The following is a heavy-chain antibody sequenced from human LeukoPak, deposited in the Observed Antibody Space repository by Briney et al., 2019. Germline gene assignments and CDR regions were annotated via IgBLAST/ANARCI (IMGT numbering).Heavy chain of an antibody. J-gene: IGHJ6*02. CDR3: GTVPPPSCDYLRYYYGMNV. D-gene: IGHD4-17*01. CDR2: IYSGGST. V-gene: IGHV3-66*01. CDR1: GFTVSSNY. Sequence: GGSLRLSCAASGFTVSSNYMSWVRQAPGKGLEWVSVIYSGGSTYYADSVKGRFTISRDNSKNTLYLQMNSLRGEDTAVYYCGTVPPPSCDYLRYYYGMNVWGQGTTVTVSS.